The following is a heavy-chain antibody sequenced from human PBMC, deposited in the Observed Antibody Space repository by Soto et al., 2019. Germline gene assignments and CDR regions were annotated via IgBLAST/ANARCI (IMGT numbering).Heavy chain of an antibody. V-gene: IGHV4-30-2*01. CDR2: IYHSGST. D-gene: IGHD6-6*01. CDR3: ARGPNMAARGATWYFDL. J-gene: IGHJ2*01. CDR1: GGSISSGGYS. Sequence: SETLSLTCAVSGGSISSGGYSWSWIRQPPGKGLEWIGYIYHSGSTYYNPSLKSRVTISVDRSKNQFSLKLSSVTAADTAVYYCARGPNMAARGATWYFDLWGRGTLVT.